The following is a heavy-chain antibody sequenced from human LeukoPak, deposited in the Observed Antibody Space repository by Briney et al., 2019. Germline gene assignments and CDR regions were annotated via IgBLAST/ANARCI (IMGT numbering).Heavy chain of an antibody. CDR3: ARDRQHYYGSGSFSD. CDR1: GFTFSSYA. J-gene: IGHJ4*02. D-gene: IGHD3-10*01. V-gene: IGHV3-30-3*01. Sequence: PGRSLRLSCAASGFTFSSYAMHWVRQAPGKGLEWVAVISYDGSNKYYADSVKGRFTISRDNSKSALYLQMNSLRAEDTAVYYCARDRQHYYGSGSFSDWGQGTLVTVSS. CDR2: ISYDGSNK.